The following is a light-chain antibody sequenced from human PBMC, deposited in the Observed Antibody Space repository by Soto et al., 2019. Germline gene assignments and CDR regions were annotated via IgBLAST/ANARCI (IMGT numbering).Light chain of an antibody. CDR3: SSSPSTNTLL. V-gene: IGLV2-14*03. CDR1: SRDVDYNNY. Sequence: QSALTQPASVSGSPGQSITISCTGTSRDVDYNNYVYWYQPHPGTAPKLIIADVSTRPSGVSSRFSGSNSDTTASLPISGLQAEDEDADYCSSSPSTNTLLFGGGTKLTVL. CDR2: DVS. J-gene: IGLJ2*01.